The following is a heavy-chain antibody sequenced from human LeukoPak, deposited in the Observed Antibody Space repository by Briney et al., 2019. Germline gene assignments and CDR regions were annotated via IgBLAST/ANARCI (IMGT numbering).Heavy chain of an antibody. CDR2: IYWNDDK. V-gene: IGHV2-5*01. J-gene: IGHJ4*02. CDR3: ARRTGSYDYGGSGFDY. Sequence: SGPTLVKPTQTLTLTCTFSGFSLTTRPAGVGWFRQPPGKALEWLAVIYWNDDKRYSPSLNNRLTVIKDTSKNHVILSMTNMDPVDTGTYYCARRTGSYDYGGSGFDYWGQGTLVTVS. CDR1: GFSLTTRPAG. D-gene: IGHD4-23*01.